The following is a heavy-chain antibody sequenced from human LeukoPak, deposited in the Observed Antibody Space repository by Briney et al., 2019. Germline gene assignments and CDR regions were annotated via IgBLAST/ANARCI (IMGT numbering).Heavy chain of an antibody. J-gene: IGHJ5*02. V-gene: IGHV1-69*04. CDR1: GGTFSNYA. CDR3: ARASGYENNWLDP. D-gene: IGHD5-12*01. Sequence: ASVKVSCKASGGTFSNYAISWVRQAPGQGLEWMGRIIPMLGTTKYAQKFQGRVTITADKFTTTAHMELSSLTSEDTAIHYCARASGYENNWLDPWGQGTLVSVSS. CDR2: IIPMLGTT.